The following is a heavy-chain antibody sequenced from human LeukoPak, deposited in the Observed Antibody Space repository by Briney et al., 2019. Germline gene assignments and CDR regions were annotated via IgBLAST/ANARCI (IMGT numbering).Heavy chain of an antibody. D-gene: IGHD2-2*01. CDR3: ARDSCSSTSCPGHGAFDV. CDR1: GFTFSSYG. CDR2: IWYDGSTK. J-gene: IGHJ3*01. Sequence: PGGSLRLSCAASGFTFSSYGTHWVRQAPGKGLEWVAIIWYDGSTKYNADSVKGRFTISRDNSKNTLYLQMNILRDEDTAVYYCARDSCSSTSCPGHGAFDVWGQGTMVTVTS. V-gene: IGHV3-33*01.